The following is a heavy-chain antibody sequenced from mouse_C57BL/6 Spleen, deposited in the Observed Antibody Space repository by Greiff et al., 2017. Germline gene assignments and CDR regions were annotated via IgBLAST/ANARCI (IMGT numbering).Heavy chain of an antibody. CDR3: AGHNYVDFDY. CDR1: GFSLTSYG. CDR2: IWSDGST. J-gene: IGHJ2*01. V-gene: IGHV2-6*02. D-gene: IGHD1-2*01. Sequence: VKLLESGPGLVAPSQSLSITCTVSGFSLTSYGVHWVRQPPGKGLEWLVVIWSDGSTTYHSALKSRLSISKDNSKSQVFLKMSSLQTDDTAMYYCAGHNYVDFDYWGQGTTLTVSS.